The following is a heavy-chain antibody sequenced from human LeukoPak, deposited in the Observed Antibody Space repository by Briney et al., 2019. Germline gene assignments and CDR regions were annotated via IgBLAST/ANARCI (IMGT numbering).Heavy chain of an antibody. D-gene: IGHD2/OR15-2a*01. V-gene: IGHV4-59*08. J-gene: IGHJ6*02. CDR3: ARHDPVGHFLRGMDV. CDR2: IYYTGST. Sequence: SETLSLTCAVSGGSISGYFWSWSRQPPGKGREGIGDIYYTGSTIYNPSLRSRVTMSVAVSQNQFSLDLTSVTAADTAVYYCARHDPVGHFLRGMDVWGQGTTVTVSS. CDR1: GGSISGYF.